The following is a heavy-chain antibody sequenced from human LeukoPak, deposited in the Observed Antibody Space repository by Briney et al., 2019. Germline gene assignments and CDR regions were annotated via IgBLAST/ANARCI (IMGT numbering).Heavy chain of an antibody. CDR1: GYSFTSYW. V-gene: IGHV5-51*01. J-gene: IGHJ4*02. Sequence: GESLKISCKGSGYSFTSYWIGWVRQMPGKRLEWKGIIYPGYSDTRYSPSFQGHVTISAVNSISTADLEGSSLRGSDTALHYCARCYGGKVHGGQGTRVSVPS. CDR2: IYPGYSDT. CDR3: ARCYGGKVH. D-gene: IGHD4-23*01.